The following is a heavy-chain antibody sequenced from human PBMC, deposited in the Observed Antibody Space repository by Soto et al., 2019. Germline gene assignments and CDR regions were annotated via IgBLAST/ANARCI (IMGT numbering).Heavy chain of an antibody. J-gene: IGHJ4*02. Sequence: QVQLVESGGGVVQPGRSLRLSCVASEFTFKTYGMHWVRQAPGKGLAWVAVISYDGNRKHYVDSVRGRFTISRDNSKNPLYLQMNSLRTEDTAVYYCAKDSYRGDVVLTPAPYGNDYWGRGTLVTVSS. CDR3: AKDSYRGDVVLTPAPYGNDY. D-gene: IGHD3-16*02. V-gene: IGHV3-30*18. CDR1: EFTFKTYG. CDR2: ISYDGNRK.